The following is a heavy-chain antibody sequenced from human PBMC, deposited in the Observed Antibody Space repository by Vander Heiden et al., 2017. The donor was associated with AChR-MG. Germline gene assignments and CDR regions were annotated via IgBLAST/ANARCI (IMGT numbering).Heavy chain of an antibody. CDR1: GYTSTTYA. Sequence: QVQLVQSGAEVKKPGPPLKVSGKASGYTSTTYAMHWVRQAPGQRLEWMRWINAGNGNTKYSQKCQGRVTITRDTSASTAYMELSSLRSEDTAVYYCARVLDTAMVKVVGWFDPWGQGTLVTVSS. CDR2: INAGNGNT. V-gene: IGHV1-3*01. CDR3: ARVLDTAMVKVVGWFDP. D-gene: IGHD5-18*01. J-gene: IGHJ5*02.